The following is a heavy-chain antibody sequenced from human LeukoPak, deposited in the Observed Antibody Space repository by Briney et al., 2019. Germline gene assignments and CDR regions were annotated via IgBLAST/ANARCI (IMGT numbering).Heavy chain of an antibody. CDR2: ISSSSYI. D-gene: IGHD3-22*01. J-gene: IGHJ4*02. V-gene: IGHV3-21*01. CDR3: ARDGDDSSGYYSSPFDY. CDR1: GFTFSSYS. Sequence: GGSLRLSCAASGFTFSSYSMNWVRQAPGKGLEWVSSISSSSYIYYADSVKGRFTISRDNAKNSLYLQMNSLRAEDTAVYYCARDGDDSSGYYSSPFDYWGQGTLVTVSS.